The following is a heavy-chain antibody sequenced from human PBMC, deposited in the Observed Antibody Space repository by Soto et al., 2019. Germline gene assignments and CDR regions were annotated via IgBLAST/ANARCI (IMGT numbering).Heavy chain of an antibody. CDR3: TRVSGGGSYYFDY. Sequence: LRLSCAACGFTFSDHDMDWVRQAPGKGLQWVGRTRNKANSYTTEYAASVKGRFTISRDDSKNSLFLQMNSLKTEDTAVYYCTRVSGGGSYYFDYWGQGTLGTVPS. CDR2: TRNKANSYTT. J-gene: IGHJ4*02. V-gene: IGHV3-72*01. D-gene: IGHD1-26*01. CDR1: GFTFSDHD.